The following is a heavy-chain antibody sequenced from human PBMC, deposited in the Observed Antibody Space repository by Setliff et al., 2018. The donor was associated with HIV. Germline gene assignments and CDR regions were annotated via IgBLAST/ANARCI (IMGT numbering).Heavy chain of an antibody. D-gene: IGHD5-18*01. V-gene: IGHV4-59*01. Sequence: SETLSLTCTVSGDSISSYFWNWIRQSPGGGLEWIGLIFSSGSTKYNPSLQSRVTISLDTSKNQFSLKVNSVTAADTAVYYCARDGRYSFGYNWFDPWGQGTLVTVSS. CDR1: GDSISSYF. CDR2: IFSSGST. CDR3: ARDGRYSFGYNWFDP. J-gene: IGHJ5*02.